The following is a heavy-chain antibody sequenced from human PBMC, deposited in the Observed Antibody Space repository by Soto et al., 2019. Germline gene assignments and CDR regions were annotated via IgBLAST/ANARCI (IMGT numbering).Heavy chain of an antibody. CDR2: ISAYNGNT. Sequence: QVQLVQSGAEVKKPGASVKVSCKASGYTFTNYDITWVRHAPGQGLEWMGRISAYNGNTNYAQKFQGRITMTTDTATSTAYMELRSLRADDTAVYYCARGLPHQQQRVTPFYDWGQGTLVTVSS. V-gene: IGHV1-18*01. CDR3: ARGLPHQQQRVTPFYD. CDR1: GYTFTNYD. J-gene: IGHJ4*02. D-gene: IGHD6-13*01.